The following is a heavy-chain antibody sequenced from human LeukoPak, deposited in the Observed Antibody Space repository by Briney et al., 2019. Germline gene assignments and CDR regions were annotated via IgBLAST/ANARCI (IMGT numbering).Heavy chain of an antibody. Sequence: PGGSLRLSCAASGFTFSTHWMYWVRQAPGKEFVWVSRISGDGRLTSYADSVRGRFTISRDNAKETLYLQMTSLRVEDTAVYSCASLLTPYHGSGGGGMDVWGQGTTVTVSS. CDR2: ISGDGRLT. V-gene: IGHV3-74*01. J-gene: IGHJ6*02. CDR3: ASLLTPYHGSGGGGMDV. CDR1: GFTFSTHW. D-gene: IGHD3-10*01.